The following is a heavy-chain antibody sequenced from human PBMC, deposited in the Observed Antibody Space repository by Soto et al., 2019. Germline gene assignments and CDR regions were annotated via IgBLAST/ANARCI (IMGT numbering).Heavy chain of an antibody. CDR1: GGSISSGDYY. CDR3: ARNVDDSSGYYYFLDY. CDR2: IYYSGST. D-gene: IGHD3-22*01. J-gene: IGHJ4*02. V-gene: IGHV4-30-4*01. Sequence: TSETLSLTCTVSGGSISSGDYYWSWIRQPPGKGLEWIGYIYYSGSTYYNPSLKSRVTISVDTSKNQFSLKLSSVTAADTAVYYCARNVDDSSGYYYFLDYWGQGTLVTVSS.